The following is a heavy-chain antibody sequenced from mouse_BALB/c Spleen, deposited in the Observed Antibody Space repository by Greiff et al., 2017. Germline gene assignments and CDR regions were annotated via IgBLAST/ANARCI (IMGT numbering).Heavy chain of an antibody. CDR3: TSREDYMPCAY. D-gene: IGHD1-3*01. CDR2: IYPSDSYT. Sequence: VQLQQPGAELVRPGASVKLSCKASGYTFTSYWINWVKQRPGQGLEWIGNIYPSDSYTNYNQKFKDKATLTVDKSSSTAYMQLSSSTSEDSAVYYCTSREDYMPCAYWGQGTLVTVSA. CDR1: GYTFTSYW. J-gene: IGHJ3*01. V-gene: IGHV1-69*02.